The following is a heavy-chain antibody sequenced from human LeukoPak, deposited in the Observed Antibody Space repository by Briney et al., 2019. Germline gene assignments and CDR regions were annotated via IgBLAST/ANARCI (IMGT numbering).Heavy chain of an antibody. D-gene: IGHD6-19*01. CDR3: ARLRSGWDPDAFDI. CDR2: IHYSGST. J-gene: IGHJ3*02. Sequence: SETLSLTCTVSGGSITSSSYHWGWIRQPPGKGLEWIGSIHYSGSTYYNPSLKSRVTISVDTSKNQFSLKLSSVTAADTAVYYCARLRSGWDPDAFDIWGQGTMVTVSS. CDR1: GGSITSSSYH. V-gene: IGHV4-39*01.